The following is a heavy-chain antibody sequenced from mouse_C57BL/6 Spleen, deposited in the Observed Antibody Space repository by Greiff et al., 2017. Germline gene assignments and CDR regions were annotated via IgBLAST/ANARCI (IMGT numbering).Heavy chain of an antibody. CDR2: IDPADGNT. CDR1: GFNIKNTY. V-gene: IGHV14-3*01. D-gene: IGHD3-2*02. Sequence: VQLQQSVAELVRPGASVKLSCTASGFNIKNTYMHWVKQRPEQGLEWIGGIDPADGNTKYAPKFQGKATITADTSSNTAYLQLSSLTSEDTAIYYCALRQLRGYYFDYWGQGTTLTVSS. CDR3: ALRQLRGYYFDY. J-gene: IGHJ2*01.